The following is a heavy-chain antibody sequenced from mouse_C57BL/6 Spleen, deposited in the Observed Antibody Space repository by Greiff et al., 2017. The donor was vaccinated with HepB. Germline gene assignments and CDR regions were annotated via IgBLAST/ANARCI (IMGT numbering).Heavy chain of an antibody. CDR1: GYTFTSYW. D-gene: IGHD2-3*01. CDR2: IDPSDSYT. CDR3: ARIYDGYHFDY. Sequence: VQLQQPGAELVMPGASVKLSCKASGYTFTSYWMHWVKQRPGQGLEWIGEIDPSDSYTNYNQKFKGKSTLTVDKSSSTAYMQLSSLTSEDSAVYYCARIYDGYHFDYWGQGTTLTVSS. V-gene: IGHV1-69*01. J-gene: IGHJ2*01.